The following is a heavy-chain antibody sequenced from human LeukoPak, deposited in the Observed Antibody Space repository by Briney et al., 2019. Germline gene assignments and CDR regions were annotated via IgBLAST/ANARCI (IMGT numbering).Heavy chain of an antibody. Sequence: ETLSLTCTVSGGSISSSSYYWGWIRQPPGKGLEWVSAISGSGGSTYYADSVKGRFTISRDNSKNTLYLQMNSLRAEDTAVYYCAKDGPVAGIMKWGQGTLVTVSS. J-gene: IGHJ4*02. D-gene: IGHD6-19*01. CDR1: GGSISSSSYY. V-gene: IGHV3-23*01. CDR2: ISGSGGST. CDR3: AKDGPVAGIMK.